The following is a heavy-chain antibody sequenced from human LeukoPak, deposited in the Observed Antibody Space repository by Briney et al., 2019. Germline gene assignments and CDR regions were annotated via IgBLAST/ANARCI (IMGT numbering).Heavy chain of an antibody. CDR1: GFTFSTYA. Sequence: TGGSLRLSCAASGFTFSTYAMSWVRQAPGKGLEWVSAISGSGGSTYYADSVKGRFTISRDNSRNTLYLQMNSLRAEDTAVYYCAKAENYYGSGRYMTSPYDYWGQGTLVTVSS. CDR3: AKAENYYGSGRYMTSPYDY. J-gene: IGHJ4*02. V-gene: IGHV3-23*01. CDR2: ISGSGGST. D-gene: IGHD3-10*01.